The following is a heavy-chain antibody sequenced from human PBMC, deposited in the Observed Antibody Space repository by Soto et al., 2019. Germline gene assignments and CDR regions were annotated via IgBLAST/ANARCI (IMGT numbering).Heavy chain of an antibody. CDR3: ATDYYGSWSYMPSHAFAI. CDR1: GFTFSDYY. J-gene: IGHJ3*02. CDR2: ISSSGSTI. V-gene: IGHV3-11*01. D-gene: IGHD3-10*01. Sequence: GGSLRLSCAASGFTFSDYYMSWIRQAPGKGLEWVSYISSSGSTIYYADSVKGRFTISRDNAKNSLYLQMNSLRAEDTAVYYCATDYYGSWSYMPSHAFAIWGQGTMVTVSS.